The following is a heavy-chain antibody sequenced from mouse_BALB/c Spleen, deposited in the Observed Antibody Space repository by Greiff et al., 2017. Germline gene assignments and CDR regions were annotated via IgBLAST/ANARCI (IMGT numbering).Heavy chain of an antibody. D-gene: IGHD2-10*02. CDR2: IYPGDGDT. Sequence: QVQLQQSGPELVRPGSSVKISCKASGYAFSSYWMNWVKQRPGQGLEWIGQIYPGDGDTNYNGKFKSKATLTADKSSSTAYMQLSSLTSEDSAVYFCARGYGNYWYFDIWGAGTTVTVSS. V-gene: IGHV1-80*01. J-gene: IGHJ1*01. CDR3: ARGYGNYWYFDI. CDR1: GYAFSSYW.